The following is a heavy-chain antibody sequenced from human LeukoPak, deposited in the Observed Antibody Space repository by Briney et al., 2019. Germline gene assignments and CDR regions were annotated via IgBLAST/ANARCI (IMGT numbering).Heavy chain of an antibody. CDR3: ARDCSSTSCYTGFRWYYGMDV. D-gene: IGHD2-2*02. CDR1: GGSISSSSYY. Sequence: SETLSLTCTVSGGSISSSSYYWGWIRQPPGKGLAWIGSIYYSGSTYYNPSLKSRVTISVDTSKNQFSLKLSSVTAADTAVYYCARDCSSTSCYTGFRWYYGMDVWGQGTTVTVSS. CDR2: IYYSGST. V-gene: IGHV4-39*01. J-gene: IGHJ6*02.